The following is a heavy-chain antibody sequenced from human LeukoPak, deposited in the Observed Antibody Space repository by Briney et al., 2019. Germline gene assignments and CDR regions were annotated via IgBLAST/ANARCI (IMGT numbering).Heavy chain of an antibody. CDR2: INHSGST. J-gene: IGHJ4*02. V-gene: IGHV4-34*01. CDR1: GGSFSGYY. CDR3: ARAGRITMIVPKYYFDY. D-gene: IGHD3-22*01. Sequence: SETLSLTCAVYGGSFSGYYWSWIRQPPGKGLEWIGEINHSGSTNYNPSLKSRVTISVDTSKNQFSLKLSSVTAADTAVYYCARAGRITMIVPKYYFDYWGQGTLVTVSS.